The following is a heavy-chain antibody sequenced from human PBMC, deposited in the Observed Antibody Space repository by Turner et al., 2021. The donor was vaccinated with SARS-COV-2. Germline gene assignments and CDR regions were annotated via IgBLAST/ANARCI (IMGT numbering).Heavy chain of an antibody. CDR3: ARDPGEGSFDY. CDR2: IYYSGST. V-gene: IGHV4-59*01. CDR1: GGSITSYY. J-gene: IGHJ4*02. Sequence: QVQLQESSTGLVKPSEPLSLTCTVSGGSITSYYWSWIRQPPGKGLEWIGYIYYSGSTNYNPSRKSRVTISVDTSKNQFSLKLSSVTAADTAVYYCARDPGEGSFDYWGQGNLVTVSS. D-gene: IGHD3-16*01.